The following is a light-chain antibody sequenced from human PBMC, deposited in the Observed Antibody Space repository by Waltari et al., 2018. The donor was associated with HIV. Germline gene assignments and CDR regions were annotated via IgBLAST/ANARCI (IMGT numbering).Light chain of an antibody. CDR1: QRVSSSY. CDR2: GAS. Sequence: EIVLTQSPRTLSLPPGESATLSCRASQRVSSSYLAWYQQKPGQAPRLLIYGASSRATGIPDRFSGSGSGTDFTLTISRLEPEDFAVYYCQQYGSSLPYTFGQGTKLEIK. V-gene: IGKV3-20*01. CDR3: QQYGSSLPYT. J-gene: IGKJ2*01.